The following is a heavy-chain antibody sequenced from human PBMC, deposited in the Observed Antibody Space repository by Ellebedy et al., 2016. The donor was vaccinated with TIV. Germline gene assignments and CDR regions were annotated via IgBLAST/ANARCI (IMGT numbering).Heavy chain of an antibody. J-gene: IGHJ5*02. CDR1: GFTFSSYS. V-gene: IGHV3-21*01. CDR3: VRTHYDFWSGYSPNWFDP. CDR2: ISSTSSHI. D-gene: IGHD3-3*01. Sequence: GESLKISXAASGFTFSSYSMNWVRQAPGKGLEWVSFISSTSSHIYYADSVKGRFTIYRDNAKNSLYLQMNSLRAEDTAVYYCVRTHYDFWSGYSPNWFDPWGQGTLVTVSS.